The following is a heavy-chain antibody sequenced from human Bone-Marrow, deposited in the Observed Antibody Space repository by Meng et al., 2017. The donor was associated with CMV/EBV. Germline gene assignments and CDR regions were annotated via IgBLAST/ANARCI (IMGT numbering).Heavy chain of an antibody. D-gene: IGHD6-6*01. J-gene: IGHJ4*02. CDR1: GFTFSSYG. CDR3: ARVLRIAARSGAFDY. V-gene: IGHV3-30*02. CDR2: IRYDGSNK. Sequence: GGPLRLSCAASGFTFSSYGMHWVRQAPGKGLEWVAFIRYDGSNKYYADSVKGRFTTSRDNSKNTLYLQMNSLRAEDTAVYYCARVLRIAARSGAFDYWGQGTLVTVSS.